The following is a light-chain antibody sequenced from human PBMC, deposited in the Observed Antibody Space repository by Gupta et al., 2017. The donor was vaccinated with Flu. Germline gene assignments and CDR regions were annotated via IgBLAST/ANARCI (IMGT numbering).Light chain of an antibody. CDR2: AAS. CDR3: QQLNSDPPIT. Sequence: DVRLTQSPSFLSASVGDRVTITCRTSQVISSYFAWYQQKPGKAPKPLIYAASTLQSGAPSRFSGSGSGTECTRTITSLQPEDFATYYCQQLNSDPPITFGQGTRLEIK. V-gene: IGKV1-9*01. J-gene: IGKJ5*01. CDR1: QVISSY.